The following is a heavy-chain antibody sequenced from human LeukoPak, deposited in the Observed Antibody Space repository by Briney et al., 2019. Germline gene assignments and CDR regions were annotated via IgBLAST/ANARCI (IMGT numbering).Heavy chain of an antibody. Sequence: GGSLRLSCAASGFTVSSNYMSWVRQAPGQGLEWVSVIYSGGSTYYADSVKGRFTISRDNSKNTLDLQMNSLRAEDTAVYYCVRVGDFWSGYPNYYYGMDVWGQGTTVTVSS. CDR3: VRVGDFWSGYPNYYYGMDV. CDR2: IYSGGST. V-gene: IGHV3-66*02. D-gene: IGHD3-3*01. CDR1: GFTVSSNY. J-gene: IGHJ6*02.